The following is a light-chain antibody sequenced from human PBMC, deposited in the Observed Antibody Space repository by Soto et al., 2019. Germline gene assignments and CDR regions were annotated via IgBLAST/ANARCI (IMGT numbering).Light chain of an antibody. CDR3: SSYTSSSTLVV. V-gene: IGLV2-14*01. J-gene: IGLJ2*01. CDR1: SSDVHTYNY. Sequence: QSALTQPASVSGSPGQSITISCTGTSSDVHTYNYVSWYQQHPGKAPKLMIYEVSNRPSGVSNHFSGSKSGNTASRTISGLQAEDEADYYCSSYTSSSTLVVFGGGTKLTVL. CDR2: EVS.